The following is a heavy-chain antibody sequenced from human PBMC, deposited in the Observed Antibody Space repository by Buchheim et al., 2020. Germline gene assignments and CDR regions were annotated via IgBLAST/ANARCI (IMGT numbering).Heavy chain of an antibody. D-gene: IGHD5-12*01. CDR2: ISRSGSTT. J-gene: IGHJ2*01. V-gene: IGHV3-11*01. CDR1: GFTSSDSF. CDR3: ARLVPSYWYFDL. Sequence: QVQLVESGGGLVKPGGSLRLSCAASGFTSSDSFITWIRQAPGKGLELVSYISRSGSTTYYADSVKGRFTISRDNAKHSLYLQMGSLRAEDTARYYCARLVPSYWYFDLWGRGTL.